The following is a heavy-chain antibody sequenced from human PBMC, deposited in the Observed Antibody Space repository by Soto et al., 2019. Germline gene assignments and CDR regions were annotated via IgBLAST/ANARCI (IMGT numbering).Heavy chain of an antibody. CDR2: ISGSGGST. D-gene: IGHD5-18*01. V-gene: IGHV3-23*01. CDR1: GFTFSSYA. CDR3: AQDDVATAMVEYLQL. J-gene: IGHJ1*01. Sequence: GGSLRLSCAASGFTFSSYAMSWVRQAPGKGLEWVSAISGSGGSTYYADSVKGRFTISRDNSKNTLYLQMNSLRAEDMAVYYCAQDDVATAMVEYLQLWGQGTLVTVSS.